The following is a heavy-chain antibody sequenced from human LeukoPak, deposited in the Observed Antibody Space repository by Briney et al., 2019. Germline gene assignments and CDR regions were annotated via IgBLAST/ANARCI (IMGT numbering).Heavy chain of an antibody. CDR1: GLTFSTPG. CDR3: ATETNGRHYDY. CDR2: IGPTGSDR. Sequence: GGSLRLSCTTSGLTFSTPGVNWVRQAPGKGLEWVASIGPTGSDRYQADSIKGRFTISRDNANNFPYLQMNSLRAEDTAVYYCATETNGRHYDYWGQGTLLTVSS. J-gene: IGHJ4*02. D-gene: IGHD1-14*01. V-gene: IGHV3-21*06.